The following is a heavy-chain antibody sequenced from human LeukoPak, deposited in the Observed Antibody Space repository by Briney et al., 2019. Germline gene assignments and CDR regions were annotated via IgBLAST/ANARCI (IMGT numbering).Heavy chain of an antibody. CDR2: MSDSGGST. CDR3: AKGDGYNYDNWFDP. Sequence: PGGSLRVSCAASGFTFNNYALSWVRQAPGKGREGVSAMSDSGGSTYYADSVKGRFTISRDNSQNTLYLQMNSLRAEDTAVYYCAKGDGYNYDNWFDPWGQGTLVTVSS. CDR1: GFTFNNYA. J-gene: IGHJ5*02. V-gene: IGHV3-23*01. D-gene: IGHD5-24*01.